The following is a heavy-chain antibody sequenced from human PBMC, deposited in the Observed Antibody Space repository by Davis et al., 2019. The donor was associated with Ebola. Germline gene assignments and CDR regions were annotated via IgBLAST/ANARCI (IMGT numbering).Heavy chain of an antibody. Sequence: GESLKISCAASGFTFSSYWMHWVRQAPGKGLVWVSRINSDGSSTSYADSVKGRFTISRDNAKNTLHLQMNSLRAEDTAVYYCAKGSGWGSNYYYYMDVWGKGTTVTVSS. CDR3: AKGSGWGSNYYYYMDV. J-gene: IGHJ6*03. CDR2: INSDGSST. CDR1: GFTFSSYW. V-gene: IGHV3-74*01. D-gene: IGHD6-19*01.